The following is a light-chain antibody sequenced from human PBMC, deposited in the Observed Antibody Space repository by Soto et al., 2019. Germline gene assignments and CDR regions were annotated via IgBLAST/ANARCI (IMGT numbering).Light chain of an antibody. CDR2: DAS. J-gene: IGKJ5*01. CDR3: QQRSNWPG. CDR1: QSVSSY. Sequence: PGERATLSCRASQSVSSYLAWYQQKPGQAPRLLIYDASNRATGIPARFSGSGSGTDFTLTLSSLEPEDFAVYYCQQRSNWPGFGQGTRLEI. V-gene: IGKV3-11*01.